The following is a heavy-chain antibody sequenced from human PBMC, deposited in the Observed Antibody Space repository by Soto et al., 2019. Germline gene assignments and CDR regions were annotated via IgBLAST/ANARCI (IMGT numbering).Heavy chain of an antibody. D-gene: IGHD6-13*01. J-gene: IGHJ4*02. Sequence: EVQLVESGGGLVQPGGSLRLSCAASGFTFSTYEFNWVRQAPGRGLEWISYISVSGNIIRYADSVKGRFTISRDNAENSPQLPMSSLRVDDTAVYFCVRDTLRASAAASLEYWGQGTQVIVSS. V-gene: IGHV3-48*03. CDR1: GFTFSTYE. CDR2: ISVSGNII. CDR3: VRDTLRASAAASLEY.